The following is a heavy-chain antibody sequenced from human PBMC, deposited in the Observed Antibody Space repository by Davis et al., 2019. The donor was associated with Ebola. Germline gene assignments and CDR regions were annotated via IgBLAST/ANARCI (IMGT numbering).Heavy chain of an antibody. CDR2: IIPILGIA. CDR1: GGTFSSYA. CDR3: ARLRYFDWLPTTDYGMDV. V-gene: IGHV1-69*04. Sequence: AASVKVSCKASGGTFSSYAISWVRQAPGQGLEWMGRIIPILGIANYAQKFQGRVTITADKSTSTAYMELSSLRSGDTAVYYCARLRYFDWLPTTDYGMDVWGQGTTVTVSS. D-gene: IGHD3-9*01. J-gene: IGHJ6*02.